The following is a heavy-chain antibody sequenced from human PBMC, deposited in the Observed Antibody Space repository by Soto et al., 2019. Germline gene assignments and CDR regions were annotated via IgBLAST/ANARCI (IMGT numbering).Heavy chain of an antibody. J-gene: IGHJ4*02. D-gene: IGHD3-22*01. CDR3: ARVYYDSSGYLGIDY. Sequence: SETLSLTCAVYGGSFSGYYWSWIRQPPGKGLEWIGEINHSGSTNYNPSLKSRVTISVDTSKNQFSLKLSSVTAADTAVYYCARVYYDSSGYLGIDYWGQGTLVTVSS. CDR1: GGSFSGYY. V-gene: IGHV4-34*01. CDR2: INHSGST.